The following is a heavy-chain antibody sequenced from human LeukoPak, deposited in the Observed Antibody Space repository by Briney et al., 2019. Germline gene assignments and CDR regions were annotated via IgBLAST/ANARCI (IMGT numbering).Heavy chain of an antibody. D-gene: IGHD2-15*01. V-gene: IGHV3-72*01. CDR3: ADIGGGGSNTR. CDR1: GFTVSDHY. J-gene: IGHJ1*01. Sequence: GGSLRLSCVASGFTVSDHYLDWVRQAPGKGLEWVGPIRKKSDRYTTEYAASVKGRFTISRDDSTNSVYLQMGSLKSEDTAVYYCADIGGGGSNTRWGEGTVVTVSS. CDR2: IRKKSDRYTT.